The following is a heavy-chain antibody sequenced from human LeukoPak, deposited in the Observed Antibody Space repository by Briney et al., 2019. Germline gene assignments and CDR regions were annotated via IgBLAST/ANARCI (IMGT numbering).Heavy chain of an antibody. CDR3: ARGPPYSSSPYCYYGKDV. Sequence: GASVKVSCKASGYTFTSYDINWVRQATGHGLEGMGWMNPNNGSTGYAQKFQGRVTMTRNTSISTAYMELSSLRSEDTAVYYCARGPPYSSSPYCYYGKDVWGQGTTVTVSS. J-gene: IGHJ6*02. CDR1: GYTFTSYD. D-gene: IGHD6-6*01. V-gene: IGHV1-8*01. CDR2: MNPNNGST.